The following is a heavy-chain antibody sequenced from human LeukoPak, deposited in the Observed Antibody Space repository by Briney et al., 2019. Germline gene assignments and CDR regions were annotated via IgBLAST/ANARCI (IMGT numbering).Heavy chain of an antibody. V-gene: IGHV3-30-3*01. Sequence: HPGGSLRLSCAASGFTFSSYAMHWVRQAPGKGLEWVAVISYDGSNKYYADSVKGRFTISRDNSKNTLYLQMNSLRAEDTAVYYCATPTGGSYLAPYFDYWGQGTLVTVSS. CDR2: ISYDGSNK. CDR3: ATPTGGSYLAPYFDY. D-gene: IGHD1-26*01. CDR1: GFTFSSYA. J-gene: IGHJ4*02.